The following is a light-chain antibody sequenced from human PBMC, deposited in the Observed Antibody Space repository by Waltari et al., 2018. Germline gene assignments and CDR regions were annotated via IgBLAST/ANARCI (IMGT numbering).Light chain of an antibody. CDR3: SSYTSSSALYV. V-gene: IGLV2-14*01. J-gene: IGLJ1*01. CDR1: SSDVGGYNY. CDR2: DVS. Sequence: QSALTQPASVSGSPGQSITISCPGTSSDVGGYNYVSWYQQYPGTAPKLMIYDVSNRPSGVSNRFSGSKSGNTASLTISGLQAEDEADYYCSSYTSSSALYVFGTGTKVTVL.